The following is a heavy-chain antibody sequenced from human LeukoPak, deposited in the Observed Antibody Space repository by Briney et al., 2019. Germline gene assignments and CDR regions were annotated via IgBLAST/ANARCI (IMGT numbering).Heavy chain of an antibody. Sequence: SQTLSLTCAVSGGSISSGGYSWSWIRQPPGKGLEWIGYIYHSGSTYYNPSLKSRVTISVDTSKNQFSLKLSSVTAADTAVYYCARGTIRDGYTYYFDYWGQGTLVTVSS. CDR3: ARGTIRDGYTYYFDY. J-gene: IGHJ4*02. CDR2: IYHSGST. D-gene: IGHD5-12*01. V-gene: IGHV4-30-2*01. CDR1: GGSISSGGYS.